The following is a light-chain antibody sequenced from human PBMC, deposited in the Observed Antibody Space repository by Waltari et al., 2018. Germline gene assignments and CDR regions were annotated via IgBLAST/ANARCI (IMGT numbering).Light chain of an antibody. CDR1: DSDVGAYDF. CDR3: SSYTTSSAPGV. V-gene: IGLV2-14*01. Sequence: QSALTQPASVSGSPGQSITISCSGTDSDVGAYDFVSWYQQHPGKAPHLIIYEVSTRPSGMFNRFSASKAGNTASLTISGLQAEDEADYYCSSYTTSSAPGVFGTGTRVTVL. CDR2: EVS. J-gene: IGLJ1*01.